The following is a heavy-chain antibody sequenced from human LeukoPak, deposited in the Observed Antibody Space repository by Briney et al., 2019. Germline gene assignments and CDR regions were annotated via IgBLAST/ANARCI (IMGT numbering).Heavy chain of an antibody. Sequence: SETLSLTCTVSGGSISSSSYYWGWIRQPPGKGLEWIGSIYYSRSTNYNPSLKSRVTMSVDTSKNQFSLKLSSVTAADTAVYYCARVIWFGELSNNWFDLWGQGTLVTVSS. CDR3: ARVIWFGELSNNWFDL. CDR2: IYYSRST. V-gene: IGHV4-39*07. J-gene: IGHJ5*02. D-gene: IGHD3-10*01. CDR1: GGSISSSSYY.